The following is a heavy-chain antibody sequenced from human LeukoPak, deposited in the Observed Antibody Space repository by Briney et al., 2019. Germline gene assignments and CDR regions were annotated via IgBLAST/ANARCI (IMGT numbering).Heavy chain of an antibody. CDR1: GYTFTVYF. CDR3: ARGVAGTPLTDY. J-gene: IGHJ4*02. CDR2: INPNSGGT. Sequence: GASVKVSCKSSGYTFTVYFVHWVRQAPGQGLEWMGWINPNSGGTNYAQKFQGRVTMTRDTSISIAYMELSRLRSDDTAVYYCARGVAGTPLTDYWGQGALVTVSS. D-gene: IGHD6-19*01. V-gene: IGHV1-2*02.